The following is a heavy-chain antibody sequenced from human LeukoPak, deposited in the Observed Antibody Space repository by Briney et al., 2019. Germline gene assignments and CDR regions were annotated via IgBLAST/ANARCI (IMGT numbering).Heavy chain of an antibody. Sequence: GGSLRLSCAAPGFTFDDYAMHWVRQAPGKGLEWVSGISWNSGSIGYADSVKGRFTISRDNAKNSLYLQMNSLRAEDTALYYCAKDKADNYYDSSGYYSSGGMDVWGQGTTVTVSS. V-gene: IGHV3-9*01. CDR2: ISWNSGSI. J-gene: IGHJ6*02. CDR3: AKDKADNYYDSSGYYSSGGMDV. CDR1: GFTFDDYA. D-gene: IGHD3-22*01.